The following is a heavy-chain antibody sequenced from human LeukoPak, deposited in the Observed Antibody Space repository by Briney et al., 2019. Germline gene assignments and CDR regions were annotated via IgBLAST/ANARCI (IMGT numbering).Heavy chain of an antibody. CDR1: GFTVSSNY. J-gene: IGHJ4*02. D-gene: IGHD5-12*01. V-gene: IGHV3-66*02. Sequence: PGGSLRLSCAASGFTVSSNYMSWVRQAPGKGLEWVSVIYSGGSTYYADSVKGRFTISRDNTKNTLYLQMNSLRADDTAVYYCAKDARGYGGYDFYYFDYWGQGTLVTVSS. CDR3: AKDARGYGGYDFYYFDY. CDR2: IYSGGST.